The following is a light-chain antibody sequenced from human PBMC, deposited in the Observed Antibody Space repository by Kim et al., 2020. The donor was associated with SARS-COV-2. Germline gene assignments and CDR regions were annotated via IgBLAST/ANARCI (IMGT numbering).Light chain of an antibody. CDR1: DRGVTH. CDR3: QVWVSLPDHVV. V-gene: IGLV3-21*04. J-gene: IGLJ2*01. Sequence: APVQTARTTCGGNDRGVTHAPWYQHRPGQTPPVVIQYDSDRPSGIPERLSGSNSGNTATLTISRVEAGDEADYYCQVWVSLPDHVVFGGGTKLTVL. CDR2: YDS.